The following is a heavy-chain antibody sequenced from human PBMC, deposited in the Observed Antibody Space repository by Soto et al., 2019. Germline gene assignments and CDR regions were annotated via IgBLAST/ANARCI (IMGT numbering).Heavy chain of an antibody. J-gene: IGHJ6*02. V-gene: IGHV3-30*18. CDR1: GFTFSSYG. Sequence: QVQLVESGGGVVQPGRSLRLSCAASGFTFSSYGMHWVRQAPGKGLEWVAVISYDGSNKYYADSVKGRFTISRDNSKNTLYLQMNSLRAEDTAVYYCAKWADYDLANYYGMDVWGQGTTVTVSS. D-gene: IGHD3-3*01. CDR2: ISYDGSNK. CDR3: AKWADYDLANYYGMDV.